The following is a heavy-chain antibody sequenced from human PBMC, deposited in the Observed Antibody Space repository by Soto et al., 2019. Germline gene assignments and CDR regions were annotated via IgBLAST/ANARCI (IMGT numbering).Heavy chain of an antibody. CDR3: AIAVAGTHGMDV. CDR2: IIPILGIT. CDR1: GGTFSSYT. V-gene: IGHV1-69*02. D-gene: IGHD6-19*01. J-gene: IGHJ6*02. Sequence: QVQLVQSGAEVKKPESSVKVSCKASGGTFSSYTISWVRQAPGQGLEWMGRIIPILGITNYAQKFQGSVTXXAXXSTSTAYMELSSLRSEDTAVYYCAIAVAGTHGMDVWGQGTTVTVSS.